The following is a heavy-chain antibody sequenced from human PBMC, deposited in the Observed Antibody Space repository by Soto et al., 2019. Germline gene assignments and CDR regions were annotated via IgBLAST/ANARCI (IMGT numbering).Heavy chain of an antibody. D-gene: IGHD6-19*01. CDR3: GRTNTSGSPIDS. Sequence: QVQLQESGPGLVKPSGTRSLTGAVSAASVYTPISWNWVRQPPGKGLEWIGEIHHSGTSNYSPSLKSRLTLLVDKSKNEVSLNLNSVIAADTAVYYCGRTNTSGSPIDSWGQGTLVIVSS. V-gene: IGHV4-4*02. J-gene: IGHJ4*02. CDR2: IHHSGTS. CDR1: AASVYTPIS.